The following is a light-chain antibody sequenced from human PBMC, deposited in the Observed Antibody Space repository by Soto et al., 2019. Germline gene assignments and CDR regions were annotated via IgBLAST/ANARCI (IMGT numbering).Light chain of an antibody. J-gene: IGKJ1*01. CDR1: QSVSSSY. V-gene: IGKV3-20*01. CDR3: QQYSSSRT. CDR2: DAS. Sequence: EIVLTQSPGTLSLSPGERATLSCRASQSVSSSYLAWYQQKPGQAPRLLIYDASNRATGIPARFSGSGSETDFTLTITRLEPEDFAMYYCQQYSSSRTFGQGTKVDIK.